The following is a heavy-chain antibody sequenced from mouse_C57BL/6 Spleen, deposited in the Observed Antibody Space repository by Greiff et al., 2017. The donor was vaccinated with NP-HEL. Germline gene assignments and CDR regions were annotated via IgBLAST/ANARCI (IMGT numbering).Heavy chain of an antibody. Sequence: EVLLVESGGDLVKPGASLKLSCAASGFTFSSYGMSWVRQTPDKRLEWVATISSGGSYTYYPDSVKGRFTISRDNAKNTLYLQMSSLKSEDTAMYYCARGDYYYGSSYYFDYWGKGTTLTVSS. V-gene: IGHV5-6*01. J-gene: IGHJ2*01. D-gene: IGHD1-1*01. CDR3: ARGDYYYGSSYYFDY. CDR1: GFTFSSYG. CDR2: ISSGGSYT.